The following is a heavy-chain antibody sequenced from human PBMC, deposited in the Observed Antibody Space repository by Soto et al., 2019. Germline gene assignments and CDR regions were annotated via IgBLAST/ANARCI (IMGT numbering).Heavy chain of an antibody. Sequence: SETLSLTCTVSGGSIISSSYYWVWIRQPPGKGLEWIGSIYYSGSTYYNPSLKSRVTISVDTSKNQFSLKLSSVTAADTAVYYCARESHYYGSGSYYLAAHDYGMDVWGQGTTVTVSS. J-gene: IGHJ6*02. CDR2: IYYSGST. CDR1: GGSIISSSYY. D-gene: IGHD3-10*01. V-gene: IGHV4-39*02. CDR3: ARESHYYGSGSYYLAAHDYGMDV.